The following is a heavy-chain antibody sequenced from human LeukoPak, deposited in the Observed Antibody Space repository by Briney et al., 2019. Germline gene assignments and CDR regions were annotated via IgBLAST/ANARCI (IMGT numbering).Heavy chain of an antibody. CDR3: ARPSRSISTAGAFDI. CDR2: IYYTGST. D-gene: IGHD3-10*01. Sequence: SETLSLTCIVSGDSMINYYWSWIRQPPGKGLEWIGYIYYTGSTNYNPSLKSRVTISVGTSKNQFSLKLSSVTAADTAVYYCARPSRSISTAGAFDIWGQGTMVTVSS. CDR1: GDSMINYY. J-gene: IGHJ3*02. V-gene: IGHV4-59*01.